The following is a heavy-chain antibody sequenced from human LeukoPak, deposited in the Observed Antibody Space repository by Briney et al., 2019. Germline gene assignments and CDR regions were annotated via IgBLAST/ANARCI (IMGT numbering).Heavy chain of an antibody. D-gene: IGHD6-13*01. CDR1: EVTFSTYE. V-gene: IGHV3-21*01. CDR3: AKVDRGDYSSSPVPYYNYYMNV. Sequence: GGSLRLSCAGTEVTFSTYEMNWVRQAPGRGPEWVSCISSSSSLIFYSDSVRGRFTISRDNAKNLLYLYMNSLRVEDTAVYYCAKVDRGDYSSSPVPYYNYYMNVWGKGTTVTVSS. CDR2: ISSSSSLI. J-gene: IGHJ6*03.